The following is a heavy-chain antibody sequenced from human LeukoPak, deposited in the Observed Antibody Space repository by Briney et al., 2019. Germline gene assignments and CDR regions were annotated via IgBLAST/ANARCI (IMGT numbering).Heavy chain of an antibody. CDR1: GGSFSGYY. CDR3: ARGRKTETAMAPHGSPMDY. J-gene: IGHJ4*02. Sequence: SETLSLTCAVYGGSFSGYYWSWIRQPPGKGLEWIGEINHSGSTNYNPSLKSRVTISVDTSKNQFSLKLSSVTAADTAVYYCARGRKTETAMAPHGSPMDYWGQGTLVTVSS. V-gene: IGHV4-34*01. CDR2: INHSGST. D-gene: IGHD5-18*01.